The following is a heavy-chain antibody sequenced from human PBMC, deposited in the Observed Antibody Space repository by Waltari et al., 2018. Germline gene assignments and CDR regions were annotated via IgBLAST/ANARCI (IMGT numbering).Heavy chain of an antibody. V-gene: IGHV3-23*01. CDR3: ARNQYWAFDY. J-gene: IGHJ4*02. CDR2: ITNGDGDT. D-gene: IGHD2-15*01. CDR1: GFSVSSNA. Sequence: EVQLLESGGGLVQPGGSLSLSCAASGFSVSSNAMSWVRQAPGKGLEWVSTITNGDGDTYYADSVKGRFTMSRDNSMNTLYLRMNSLRVEDTAIYYCARNQYWAFDYWGQGTLVTVSS.